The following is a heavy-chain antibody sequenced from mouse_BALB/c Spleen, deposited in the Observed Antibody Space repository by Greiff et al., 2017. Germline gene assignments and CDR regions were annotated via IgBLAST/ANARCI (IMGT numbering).Heavy chain of an antibody. CDR1: GFTFSSYG. CDR2: ISSGGSYT. CDR3: ARQSNYAMDY. Sequence: EVKLVESGGDLVKPGGSLKLSCAASGFTFSSYGMSWVRQTPDKRLEWVATISSGGSYTYYPDSVKGRFTISRDNAKNTLYLQMSSLKSEDTAMYYCARQSNYAMDYWGQGTSVTVSS. V-gene: IGHV5-6*01. J-gene: IGHJ4*01.